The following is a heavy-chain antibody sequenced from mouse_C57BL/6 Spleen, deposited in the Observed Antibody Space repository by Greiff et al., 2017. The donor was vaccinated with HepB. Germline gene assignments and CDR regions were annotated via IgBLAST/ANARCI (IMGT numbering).Heavy chain of an antibody. Sequence: EVMSVESGGGLVKPGGSLKLSCAASGFTFSSYAMSWVRQTPEKRLEWVATISDGGSYTYYPDNVKGRFTISRDNAKNNLYLQMSHLKSEDTAMYYCARDLTGPAAWFAYWGQGTLVTVSA. CDR3: ARDLTGPAAWFAY. D-gene: IGHD4-1*01. CDR2: ISDGGSYT. J-gene: IGHJ3*01. CDR1: GFTFSSYA. V-gene: IGHV5-4*01.